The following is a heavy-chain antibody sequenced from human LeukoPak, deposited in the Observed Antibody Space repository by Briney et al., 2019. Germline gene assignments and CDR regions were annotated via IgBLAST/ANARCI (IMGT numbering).Heavy chain of an antibody. CDR2: INTDGSAT. D-gene: IGHD4-17*01. CDR1: GFSFSSYW. CDR3: AKATSVTTLFDY. Sequence: GGSLRLSCAASGFSFSSYWMHWVRQAPGKGLLWVSRINTDGSATYYADSVKGRFTISRDNSKNTLYLQMNSLRVEDTAVYYCAKATSVTTLFDYWGQGTLVTVSS. V-gene: IGHV3-74*01. J-gene: IGHJ4*02.